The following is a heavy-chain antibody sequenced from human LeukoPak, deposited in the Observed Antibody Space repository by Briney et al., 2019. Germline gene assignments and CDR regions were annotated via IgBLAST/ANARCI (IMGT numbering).Heavy chain of an antibody. D-gene: IGHD3-9*01. V-gene: IGHV1-69*13. J-gene: IGHJ4*02. Sequence: ASVKVSCKASGGTFSSYAISWVRQAPGQGLEWMGGIIPIFGTANYAQKFQGRVTITADESTSTAYMELSSLRSEDTAVYYCARGLYYDILTGYYRYWGQGTLVTVSS. CDR3: ARGLYYDILTGYYRY. CDR1: GGTFSSYA. CDR2: IIPIFGTA.